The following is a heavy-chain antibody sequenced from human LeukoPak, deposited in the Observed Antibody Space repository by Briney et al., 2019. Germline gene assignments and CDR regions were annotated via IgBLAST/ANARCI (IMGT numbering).Heavy chain of an antibody. J-gene: IGHJ5*02. CDR2: IYYSGSA. CDR1: GGSISSYY. CDR3: ARDLVYGNWFDP. V-gene: IGHV4-59*01. Sequence: PSETLSLTCTVSGGSISSYYWSWIRQPPGKGLEWIGYIYYSGSANYNPSLKSRVTISVDTSKNQFSLKLSSVTAADTAVYYCARDLVYGNWFDPWGQGTLVTVSS. D-gene: IGHD5/OR15-5a*01.